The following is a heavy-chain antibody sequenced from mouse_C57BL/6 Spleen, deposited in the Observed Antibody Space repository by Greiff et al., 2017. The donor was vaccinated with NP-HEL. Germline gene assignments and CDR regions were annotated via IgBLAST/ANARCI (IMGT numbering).Heavy chain of an antibody. CDR3: ARGDSGTRFAY. J-gene: IGHJ3*01. CDR1: GYTFTDYY. CDR2: INPYNGGT. Sequence: EVQLQQSGPVLVKPGASVKMSCKASGYTFTDYYMNWVKQSHGKSLEWIGVINPYNGGTSYNQKFKGKATLTVDKSSSTAYMELNSLTSEDSAVYYCARGDSGTRFAYWGQGTLVTVSA. V-gene: IGHV1-19*01. D-gene: IGHD4-1*01.